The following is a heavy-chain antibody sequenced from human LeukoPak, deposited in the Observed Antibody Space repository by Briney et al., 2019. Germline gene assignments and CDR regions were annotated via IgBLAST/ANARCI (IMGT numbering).Heavy chain of an antibody. CDR1: GFTLTSYA. V-gene: IGHV3-23*01. D-gene: IGHD6-19*01. CDR3: AKDSTGWSLRGSNYLDY. Sequence: GGSLRLSCAASGFTLTSYAMNWVRQAPGKGLEWVSTIRGSGSSTFYGDSVRGRFTISRDNSKHTLYVQMHSLRAEDAAEYYWAKDSTGWSLRGSNYLDYSGPGTLVTVSS. J-gene: IGHJ4*02. CDR2: IRGSGSST.